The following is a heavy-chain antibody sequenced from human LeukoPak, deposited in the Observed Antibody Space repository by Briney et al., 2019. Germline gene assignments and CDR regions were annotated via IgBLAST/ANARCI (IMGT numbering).Heavy chain of an antibody. CDR1: GGSITQTNY. CDR3: AREGGPYRPLDY. J-gene: IGHJ4*02. D-gene: IGHD6-6*01. V-gene: IGHV4-4*02. Sequence: SETLSLTFGVSGGSITQTNYGTCLRQPPGKGLEWIGELNLQGSTNYTPSLMGRVALSVETTENHVSRQLTSVTAADTAVYYCAREGGPYRPLDYSGEGTLVTVSS. CDR2: LNLQGST.